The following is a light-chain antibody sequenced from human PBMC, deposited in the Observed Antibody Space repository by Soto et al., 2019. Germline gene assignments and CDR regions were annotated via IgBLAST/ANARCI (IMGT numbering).Light chain of an antibody. CDR3: QTWGTGIRV. Sequence: QPVLTQSPSASASLGASVKLTCTLSRGHSSYAIAWHQQQPEKGPRYLMKVNSDGSHSKGDGIPDRFSGSSSGAERYLTMSSLQSEDEADYYCQTWGTGIRVFGGGTKVTVL. J-gene: IGLJ3*02. CDR1: RGHSSYA. CDR2: VNSDGSH. V-gene: IGLV4-69*01.